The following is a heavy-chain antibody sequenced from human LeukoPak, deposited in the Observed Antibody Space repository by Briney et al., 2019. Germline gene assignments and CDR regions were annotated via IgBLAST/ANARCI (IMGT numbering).Heavy chain of an antibody. J-gene: IGHJ5*02. CDR1: GFTFDDYA. D-gene: IGHD1-1*01. CDR2: ISWNSGSI. V-gene: IGHV3-9*01. CDR3: AMEVGTWFDP. Sequence: GRSLRLSCAASGFTFDDYAMHWVRQAPGKGLEWVSGISWNSGSIGYADSAKGRFTISRDNAKNSLYLQMNSLRAEDTALYYCAMEVGTWFDPWGQGTLVTVSS.